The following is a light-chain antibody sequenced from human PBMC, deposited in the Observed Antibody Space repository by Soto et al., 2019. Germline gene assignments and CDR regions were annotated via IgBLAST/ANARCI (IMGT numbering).Light chain of an antibody. V-gene: IGLV2-14*03. Sequence: QSVLTQPDSVSGSPGQSITISCTGTSSDVGGYNYVSWYQHHPGKAPKLMIYDVSNRPSGVSNRFSGSKSGNTASLTISGLQPEDEADYYCRSYTTNHTLQIVFGTGTKVTVL. J-gene: IGLJ1*01. CDR1: SSDVGGYNY. CDR3: RSYTTNHTLQIV. CDR2: DVS.